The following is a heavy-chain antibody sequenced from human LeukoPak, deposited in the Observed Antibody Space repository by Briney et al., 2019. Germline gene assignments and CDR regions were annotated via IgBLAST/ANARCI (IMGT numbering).Heavy chain of an antibody. CDR3: ARNLGSGWYYDY. V-gene: IGHV4-59*08. J-gene: IGHJ4*02. CDR2: MYYSGST. D-gene: IGHD6-19*01. Sequence: SETLSLTCAVSGASVSSHYWTWIRQPPGKGLEWIGYMYYSGSTNYNPSLRSRVTISVDTSKNQFSLKLSSVTAADTAVYYCARNLGSGWYYDYWGQGILVTVSS. CDR1: GASVSSHY.